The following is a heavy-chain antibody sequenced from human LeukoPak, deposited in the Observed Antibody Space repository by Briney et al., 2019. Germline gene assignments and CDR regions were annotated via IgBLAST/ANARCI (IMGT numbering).Heavy chain of an antibody. Sequence: TLSLTCTVSGGPISSGSYYWSWIRQPPGKALEWLALIYWDDDKRYNPSLKSRLALTKDTSKNQVILTMTDMDPVDTTTFYCAHRRQYSNYCFDYWGQGTLVTVSS. V-gene: IGHV2-5*08. CDR3: AHRRQYSNYCFDY. J-gene: IGHJ4*02. CDR1: GGPISSGSYY. D-gene: IGHD4-11*01. CDR2: IYWDDDK.